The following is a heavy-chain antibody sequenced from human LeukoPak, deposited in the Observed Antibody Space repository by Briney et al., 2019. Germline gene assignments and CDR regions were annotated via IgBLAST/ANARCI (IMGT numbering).Heavy chain of an antibody. D-gene: IGHD6-13*01. J-gene: IGHJ4*02. CDR1: GGSISSYY. CDR3: ARGGSSWYRGEFDY. Sequence: SETLSLTCTVSGGSISSYYWSWIRQPPGKGLEWIGYIYYSGSTNYNPSLKSRVIISVDTSKNQFSLKLSSVTAADTAVYYCARGGSSWYRGEFDYWGQGTLVTVSS. CDR2: IYYSGST. V-gene: IGHV4-59*01.